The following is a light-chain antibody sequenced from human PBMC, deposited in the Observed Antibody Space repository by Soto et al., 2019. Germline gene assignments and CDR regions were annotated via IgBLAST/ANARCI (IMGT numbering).Light chain of an antibody. CDR2: GAS. CDR1: QSVSSN. Sequence: EIVMTQSPATLSVSPGERATLSCRASQSVSSNLAWYQQKPCQAPRLLIYGASTRATGIPARFSGSGSGTDFTLTISRLEPEDFAVYYCQQYGSSPPVTFGQGTKLDIK. CDR3: QQYGSSPPVT. J-gene: IGKJ1*01. V-gene: IGKV3-20*01.